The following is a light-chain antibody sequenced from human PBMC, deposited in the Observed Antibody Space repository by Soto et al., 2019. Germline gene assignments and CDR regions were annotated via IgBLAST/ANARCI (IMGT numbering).Light chain of an antibody. V-gene: IGKV1-9*01. CDR3: QQLNSYRPFI. CDR1: QGISSF. CDR2: AVS. Sequence: DIQLTQSPSFLSASVGDRVTINCRASQGISSFLAWYQQKPGKAPRLLMYAVSTLLSGVPSRFSGSGSGTEFTLTISSLQPEDFATYYCQQLNSYRPFIFGGGTKVEIK. J-gene: IGKJ4*01.